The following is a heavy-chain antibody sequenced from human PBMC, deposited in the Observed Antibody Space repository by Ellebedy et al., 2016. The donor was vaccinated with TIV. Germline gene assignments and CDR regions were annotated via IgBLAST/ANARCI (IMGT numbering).Heavy chain of an antibody. V-gene: IGHV3-11*06. CDR3: ARELPLYCSGGSCYSYYFDY. Sequence: SVKGRFTVSRDNAENTLYLQMNSLRAEDTAVYYCARELPLYCSGGSCYSYYFDYWGQGTLVTVSS. D-gene: IGHD2-15*01. J-gene: IGHJ4*02.